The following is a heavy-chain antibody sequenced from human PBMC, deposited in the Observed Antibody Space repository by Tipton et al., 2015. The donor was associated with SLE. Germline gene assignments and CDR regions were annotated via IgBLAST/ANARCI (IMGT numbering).Heavy chain of an antibody. CDR2: IYFTGRT. D-gene: IGHD4-11*01. Sequence: TLSLTCTVSGGSISSVTYYWTWIRQHPGKGREWIGYIYFTGRTYCNPSLKSRLTISLDTSKNQFSLKMSSVTAADTAVYYCARVKDYHLWVDPWGQGTLVTVSS. CDR3: ARVKDYHLWVDP. V-gene: IGHV4-31*03. J-gene: IGHJ5*02. CDR1: GGSISSVTYY.